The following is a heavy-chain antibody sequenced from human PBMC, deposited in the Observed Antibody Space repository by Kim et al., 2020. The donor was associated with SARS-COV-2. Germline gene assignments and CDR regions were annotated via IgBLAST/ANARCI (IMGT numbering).Heavy chain of an antibody. D-gene: IGHD3-10*01. J-gene: IGHJ3*02. Sequence: GGSLRLSCAASGFMFGDYAMHWVRQAPGKGLEWVSGISWNSGSLGYADSVKGRFTISRHNAKNSLYLQMNSLRAEDTALYYCAKDIEIPPTYYGSGSYAFDIWGQATMVTVSS. V-gene: IGHV3-9*01. CDR1: GFMFGDYA. CDR2: ISWNSGSL. CDR3: AKDIEIPPTYYGSGSYAFDI.